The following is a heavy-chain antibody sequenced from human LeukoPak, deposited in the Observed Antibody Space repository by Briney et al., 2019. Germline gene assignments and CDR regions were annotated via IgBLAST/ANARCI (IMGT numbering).Heavy chain of an antibody. V-gene: IGHV3-30-3*01. Sequence: PAGSLRLSCAASGFTFSSYAMHWVRQAPGQGLEWVGVISYDGSNKYYADSVKGRFTISRDNSKNTLYLQMNSLRAEDTAVYYCARGNGYSSSWYTIGFDYWGQGTLVTVSS. CDR3: ARGNGYSSSWYTIGFDY. J-gene: IGHJ4*02. D-gene: IGHD6-13*01. CDR1: GFTFSSYA. CDR2: ISYDGSNK.